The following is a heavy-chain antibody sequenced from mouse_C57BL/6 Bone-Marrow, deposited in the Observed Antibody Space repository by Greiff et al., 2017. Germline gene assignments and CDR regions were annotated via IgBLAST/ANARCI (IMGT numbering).Heavy chain of an antibody. CDR3: ARLDYDLFRLAN. Sequence: QVQLQQPGAELVKPGASVKLSCKASGYTFTSYWMHWVKQRPGQGLEWIGMIHPNSGSTNYNEKFKSKATLTVDKSSSTAYMQLSSLTSEDSAVYYGARLDYDLFRLANWGQGTLVTVSA. D-gene: IGHD2-4*01. CDR2: IHPNSGST. J-gene: IGHJ3*01. CDR1: GYTFTSYW. V-gene: IGHV1-64*01.